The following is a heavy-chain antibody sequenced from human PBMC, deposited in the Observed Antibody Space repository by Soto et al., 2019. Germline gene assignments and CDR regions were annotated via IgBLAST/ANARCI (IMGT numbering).Heavy chain of an antibody. Sequence: SLRLSCAASGFTFSSYGMHWVRQAPGKGLEWVAVIWYDGSNKYYADSVKGRFTISRDNSKNTLYLQMNSLRAEDTAVYYCARERSDVVVVAAFDYWGQGTLVTVPQ. D-gene: IGHD2-15*01. CDR3: ARERSDVVVVAAFDY. CDR1: GFTFSSYG. V-gene: IGHV3-33*01. J-gene: IGHJ4*02. CDR2: IWYDGSNK.